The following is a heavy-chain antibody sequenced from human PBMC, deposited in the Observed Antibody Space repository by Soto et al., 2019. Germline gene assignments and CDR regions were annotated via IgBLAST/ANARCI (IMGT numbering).Heavy chain of an antibody. CDR3: ARLYGSGSLRFRTYYYGMDV. CDR1: GGSFSGYY. Sequence: SETLSLTCAVYGGSFSGYYWSWIRQPPGKGLEWIGEINHSGSTNYNPSLKSRVTISVDTSKNQFSLKLSSVTAADTAVYYCARLYGSGSLRFRTYYYGMDVWGQGTTVTVSS. V-gene: IGHV4-34*01. CDR2: INHSGST. J-gene: IGHJ6*02. D-gene: IGHD3-10*01.